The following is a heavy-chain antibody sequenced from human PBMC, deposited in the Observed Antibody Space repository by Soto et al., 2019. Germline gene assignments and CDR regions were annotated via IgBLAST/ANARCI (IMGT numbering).Heavy chain of an antibody. CDR1: GYTFTSYG. CDR2: ISAYNGNT. Sequence: QVQLVQSGAEVKKPGASVKVSCKASGYTFTSYGISWVRQAPGQGLEWMGWISAYNGNTNYPQNLQGRVTMTTDTSTSTAYMVLRSLRSDDTAVYFCAREAVAAISGVHYYCGVDVWGQGTTVTVSS. J-gene: IGHJ6*02. CDR3: AREAVAAISGVHYYCGVDV. V-gene: IGHV1-18*01. D-gene: IGHD6-19*01.